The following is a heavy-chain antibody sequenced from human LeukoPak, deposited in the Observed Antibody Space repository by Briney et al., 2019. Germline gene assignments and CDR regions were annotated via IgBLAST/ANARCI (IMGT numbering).Heavy chain of an antibody. CDR3: ARAFLVGYSPEEYFFDY. J-gene: IGHJ4*02. D-gene: IGHD2-15*01. CDR2: IHHSGTT. V-gene: IGHV4-4*02. Sequence: SETLSLTCTVSGGSISNSTWWGWVRQPPGKGLECIGEIHHSGTTNYNPSLKSRVTISVDKSKNQFSLKLNSVTAADTAVYYCARAFLVGYSPEEYFFDYWGQGTLVTVSS. CDR1: GGSISNSTW.